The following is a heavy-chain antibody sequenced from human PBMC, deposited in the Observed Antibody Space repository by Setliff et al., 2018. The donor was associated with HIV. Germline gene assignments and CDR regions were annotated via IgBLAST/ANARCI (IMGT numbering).Heavy chain of an antibody. CDR3: ARAPTGELGF. D-gene: IGHD7-27*01. V-gene: IGHV4-4*08. J-gene: IGHJ4*02. CDR1: GDSMSGYY. Sequence: PSETLSLTCAVSGDSMSGYYWSWIRQSPGKKLEWIGYIHTSGSTNYNPSLKSRVTISLDTSNDRFSLRLSSVTAADTAVYYCARAPTGELGFWGQGTLVTVSS. CDR2: IHTSGST.